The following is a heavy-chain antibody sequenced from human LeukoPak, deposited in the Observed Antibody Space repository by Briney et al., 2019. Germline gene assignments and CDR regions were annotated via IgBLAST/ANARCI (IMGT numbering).Heavy chain of an antibody. J-gene: IGHJ5*02. Sequence: GSLALSCAASGFTVSSNYMSWVRQSPGQGLEWVSVIYSGGSTYYADSVKGRFTISRDNSKNTLYLQMNSLRAEDTAVYYCARLSRWFDPWGQGTLVTVSS. V-gene: IGHV3-66*02. CDR1: GFTVSSNY. CDR2: IYSGGST. CDR3: ARLSRWFDP.